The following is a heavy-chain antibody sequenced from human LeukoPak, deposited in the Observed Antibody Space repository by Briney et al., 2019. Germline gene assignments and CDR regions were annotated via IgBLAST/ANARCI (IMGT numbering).Heavy chain of an antibody. CDR1: GITFNTYA. V-gene: IGHV3-23*01. Sequence: GGSLRLSCAVSGITFNTYAMSWFRQAPGRGLNWVSGISGGGNTTYYTDPVKGRFAIYRDNSRNTLYLQMNSLRAEDTAVYFCAKGWATVPNDYWGQGTLVTVSS. CDR3: AKGWATVPNDY. D-gene: IGHD4-17*01. J-gene: IGHJ4*02. CDR2: ISGGGNTT.